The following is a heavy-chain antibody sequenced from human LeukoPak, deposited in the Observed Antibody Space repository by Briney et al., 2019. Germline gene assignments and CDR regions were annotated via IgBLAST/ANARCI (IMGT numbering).Heavy chain of an antibody. CDR1: GGSISSGGYY. V-gene: IGHV4-31*03. CDR3: ARRDIVATITDY. J-gene: IGHJ4*02. CDR2: IYYSGST. Sequence: SETLSLTCTVSGGSISSGGYYWSWIRQHPGKGLEWIGYIYYSGSTYYNPSLNSRVTISVDTSKNQFSLKLSSVTAADTAVYYCARRDIVATITDYWGQGTLVTVSS. D-gene: IGHD5-12*01.